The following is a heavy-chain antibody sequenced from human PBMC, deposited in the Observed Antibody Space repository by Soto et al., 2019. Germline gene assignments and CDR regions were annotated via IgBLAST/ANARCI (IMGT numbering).Heavy chain of an antibody. CDR3: ARRLNFYDSSGIQYDGIDV. Sequence: SETLSLACAVSGGSISSGGYSWSWIRQPPGKGLEWIGYIYHSGSTYYNPSLKSRVTISVDRSKNQFSLKLSSVTAADTAVYYCARRLNFYDSSGIQYDGIDVRAQRTTDTGSS. CDR1: GGSISSGGYS. D-gene: IGHD3-22*01. V-gene: IGHV4-30-2*01. J-gene: IGHJ6*02. CDR2: IYHSGST.